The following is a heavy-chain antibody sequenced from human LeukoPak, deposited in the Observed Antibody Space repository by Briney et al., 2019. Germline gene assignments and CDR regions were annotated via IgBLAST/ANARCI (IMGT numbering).Heavy chain of an antibody. CDR1: GYTFTGYY. J-gene: IGHJ4*02. Sequence: ASVKVSCKASGYTFTGYYMHWVRQAPGQGLEWMGWMNPNSGGTNYAQKFQGRVTITRDTSISTAYMELSSLRSGDTAVYYCATVYSSGWNFHYWGQGTLVTVPS. V-gene: IGHV1-2*02. D-gene: IGHD6-19*01. CDR3: ATVYSSGWNFHY. CDR2: MNPNSGGT.